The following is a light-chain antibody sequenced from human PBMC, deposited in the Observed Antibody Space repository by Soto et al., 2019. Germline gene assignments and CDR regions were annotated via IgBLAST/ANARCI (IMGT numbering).Light chain of an antibody. V-gene: IGLV1-36*01. CDR3: ATWDDSLNAAV. CDR2: HGD. J-gene: IGLJ7*01. Sequence: QSVLTQPPSVSEAPRQRVTISCSGSTSNIGNNAVSWYQQDPGKAPKLLINHGDLLPSGVSDRFSGSKSGTSASLAISGLRSDDEADYYCATWDDSLNAAVFGGGTQLTVL. CDR1: TSNIGNNA.